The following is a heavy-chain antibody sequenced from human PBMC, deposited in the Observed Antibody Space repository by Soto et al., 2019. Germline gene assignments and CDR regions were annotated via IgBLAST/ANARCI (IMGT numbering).Heavy chain of an antibody. CDR1: GFTFSSHW. J-gene: IGHJ4*02. CDR3: ARDSRYSSSWYVSY. Sequence: GGSLRLSCAVSGFTFSSHWMHWVRQAPGKGLVWVSRINSDGSSTNYADSVKGRFTISRDNAKKTLYLQMNSLRAEDTAVYYCARDSRYSSSWYVSYWGQGTLVTVSS. CDR2: INSDGSST. V-gene: IGHV3-74*01. D-gene: IGHD6-13*01.